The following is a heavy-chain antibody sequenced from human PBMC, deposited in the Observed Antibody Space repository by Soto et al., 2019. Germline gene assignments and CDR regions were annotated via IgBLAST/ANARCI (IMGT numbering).Heavy chain of an antibody. D-gene: IGHD3-10*01. CDR2: INSDGSST. V-gene: IGHV3-74*01. CDR3: ARGDTMVRGPPYYYYYYVMDV. CDR1: GFTFSSYW. Sequence: GVSLRLSFAASGFTFSSYWMHWFRQAPGKGLVWVSRINSDGSSTSYADSVKGRFTISRDNAKNTLYLQMNSLRAEDTAVYYCARGDTMVRGPPYYYYYYVMDVWGRGTTVTVSS. J-gene: IGHJ6*02.